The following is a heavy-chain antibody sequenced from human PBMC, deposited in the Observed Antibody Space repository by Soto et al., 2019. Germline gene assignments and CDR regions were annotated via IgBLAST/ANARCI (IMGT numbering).Heavy chain of an antibody. D-gene: IGHD3-22*01. CDR2: ITVSNGNT. CDR1: GYTISTCG. J-gene: IGHJ4*02. Sequence: GAAVEVSCKACGYTISTCGGSWVRQAPGQGLEWMGWITVSNGNTNYIDNLQGRVTMTTDTSTSTAYMELWRLRSDDTAVYYCARSYSYGSYWYFDDWGQGTLGTVSS. CDR3: ARSYSYGSYWYFDD. V-gene: IGHV1-18*04.